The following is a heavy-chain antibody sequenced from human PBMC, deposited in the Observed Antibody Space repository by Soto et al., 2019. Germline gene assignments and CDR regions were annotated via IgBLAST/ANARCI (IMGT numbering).Heavy chain of an antibody. J-gene: IGHJ6*03. CDR1: GYTFTSYD. V-gene: IGHV1-8*01. CDR2: MNPNSGNT. CDR3: ARGLGREQQLSYYYYYYMDV. D-gene: IGHD6-13*01. Sequence: ASVKVSCKASGYTFTSYDINWVRQATGQGLEWMGWMNPNSGNTGYAQKFQGRVTMTRNTSISTAYMELSSLRSEDTAVYYCARGLGREQQLSYYYYYYMDVWGKATTVTVSS.